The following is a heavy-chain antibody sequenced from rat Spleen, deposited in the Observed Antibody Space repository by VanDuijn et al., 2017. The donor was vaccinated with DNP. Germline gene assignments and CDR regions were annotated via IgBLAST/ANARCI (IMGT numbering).Heavy chain of an antibody. D-gene: IGHD1-1*01. Sequence: VQLQESGPGLVKPSQSLSLTCSVTDYSLTSHYWGWIRKFPGNKMEWMGYISYSGSIRYNPSLKSRDSITRDTSNNQFFLQLNSVTTEDTATYYCARWVRYFDYWGQGVMVTVSS. J-gene: IGHJ2*01. V-gene: IGHV3-1*01. CDR3: ARWVRYFDY. CDR1: DYSLTSHY. CDR2: ISYSGSI.